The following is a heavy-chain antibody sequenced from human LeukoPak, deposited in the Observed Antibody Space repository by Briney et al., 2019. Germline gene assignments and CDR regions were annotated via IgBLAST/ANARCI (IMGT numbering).Heavy chain of an antibody. J-gene: IGHJ4*02. D-gene: IGHD3-10*01. V-gene: IGHV3-23*01. CDR1: GITLSNYG. Sequence: GRSLRLSCAVSGITLSNYGMSWVRQAPGKGLEWVAGIGASGGGTNYADSVKGRFTISRDNPKNTLYLQMSSLRAEDTAVYFCAKRGVVIRVILVGFHKEAYYFDSWGQGALVTVSS. CDR2: IGASGGGT. CDR3: AKRGVVIRVILVGFHKEAYYFDS.